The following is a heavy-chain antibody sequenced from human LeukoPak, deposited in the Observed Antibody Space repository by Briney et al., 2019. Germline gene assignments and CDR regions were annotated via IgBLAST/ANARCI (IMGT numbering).Heavy chain of an antibody. CDR3: GRGGSTGSWFNY. Sequence: GGSLRLSCAASGFTSSSFSTTWVRQAPGKGLEWISYIHETSSPIYYADSVKGRFTVSRDNAKNSLYLQMNSLRAEDTAVYYCGRGGSTGSWFNYWGQGTLVTVSS. CDR1: GFTSSSFS. J-gene: IGHJ4*02. V-gene: IGHV3-48*01. D-gene: IGHD6-13*01. CDR2: IHETSSPI.